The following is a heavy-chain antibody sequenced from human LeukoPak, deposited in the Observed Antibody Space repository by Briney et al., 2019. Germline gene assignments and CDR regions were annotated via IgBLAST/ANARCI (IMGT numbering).Heavy chain of an antibody. D-gene: IGHD5-12*01. Sequence: ASVKVSCKACGYTFIGYFMHWMRQAPGQGLEWMAWINPNSGATNYAPKFQGRVTLTRDTSITTAYMELSRLRSDDTAVYYCARDFGRYSGYDFDFCGQGTLVTVSS. J-gene: IGHJ4*02. CDR1: GYTFIGYF. V-gene: IGHV1-2*02. CDR2: INPNSGAT. CDR3: ARDFGRYSGYDFDF.